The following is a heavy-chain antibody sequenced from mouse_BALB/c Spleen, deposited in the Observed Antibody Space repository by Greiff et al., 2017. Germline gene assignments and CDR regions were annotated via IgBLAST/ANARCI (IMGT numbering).Heavy chain of an antibody. V-gene: IGHV5-6-5*01. J-gene: IGHJ2*01. CDR3: ARSILLRSYFDY. D-gene: IGHD1-1*01. Sequence: EVKLEESGGGLVKPGGSLKLSCAASGFTFSSYAMSWVRQTPEKRLEWVASISSGGSTYYPDSVKGRFTISRDNARNILYLQMSSLRSEDTAMYYCARSILLRSYFDYWGQGTTLTVSS. CDR2: ISSGGST. CDR1: GFTFSSYA.